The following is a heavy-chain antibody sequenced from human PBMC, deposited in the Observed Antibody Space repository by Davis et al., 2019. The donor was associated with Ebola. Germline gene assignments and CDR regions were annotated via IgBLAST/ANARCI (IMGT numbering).Heavy chain of an antibody. D-gene: IGHD5-12*01. CDR3: ARDESTLLVATEPLDF. V-gene: IGHV3-11*01. CDR2: ISPTGLTI. J-gene: IGHJ4*02. Sequence: GESLKISCEASGFTFSDYYMSLIRQAPGKGLEWLSYISPTGLTISYADSVKGRFTISRDNAKNSVYLQMDSLRAEDTAVYYCARDESTLLVATEPLDFWGQGTLVTVS. CDR1: GFTFSDYY.